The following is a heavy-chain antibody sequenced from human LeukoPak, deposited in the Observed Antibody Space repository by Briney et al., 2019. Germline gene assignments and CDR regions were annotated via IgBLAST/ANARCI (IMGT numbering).Heavy chain of an antibody. Sequence: SETLSLTCTVSGGSISSYYWSWIRQPPGKGLEWIAYIYYNGSTNYNPSLKSRVTISVDTSKNQFSLKLISVTAADTAVYYCARGSRGDGAAFDIWGQGTMVTVSS. D-gene: IGHD7-27*01. CDR1: GGSISSYY. CDR2: IYYNGST. J-gene: IGHJ3*02. CDR3: ARGSRGDGAAFDI. V-gene: IGHV4-59*01.